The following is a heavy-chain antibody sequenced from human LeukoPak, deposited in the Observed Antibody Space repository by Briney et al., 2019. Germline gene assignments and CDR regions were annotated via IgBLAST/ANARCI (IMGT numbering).Heavy chain of an antibody. CDR3: AREPPYYYDSSGLDY. Sequence: GGSLRLSCAASGLTFSSYWMHWVRQAPGKGLVWVSRINSDGSSTSYADSVKGRFTISRDNAKNTLYLQMNSLRAEDTAVYYCAREPPYYYDSSGLDYWGQGTLVTVSS. V-gene: IGHV3-74*01. D-gene: IGHD3-22*01. J-gene: IGHJ4*02. CDR1: GLTFSSYW. CDR2: INSDGSST.